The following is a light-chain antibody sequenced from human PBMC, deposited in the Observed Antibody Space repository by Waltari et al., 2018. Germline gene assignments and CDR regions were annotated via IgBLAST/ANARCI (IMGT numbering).Light chain of an antibody. Sequence: DIVMTQSPDSLAVSLGERATINCKSSQSLLYSSNNKNYLAWYQLKPGQPPKLLIYWASSRESGVPDRFSGSGSGTDFTLTISSLQADDVAVYYCRQYYRSPPWTFGQGTKVEIK. CDR2: WAS. J-gene: IGKJ1*01. V-gene: IGKV4-1*01. CDR3: RQYYRSPPWT. CDR1: QSLLYSSNNKNY.